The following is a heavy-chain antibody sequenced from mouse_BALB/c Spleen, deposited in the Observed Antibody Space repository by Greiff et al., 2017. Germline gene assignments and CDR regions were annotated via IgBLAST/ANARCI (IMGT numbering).Heavy chain of an antibody. CDR3: VTARATSWFAY. J-gene: IGHJ3*01. V-gene: IGHV3-6*02. CDR1: GYSITSGYY. D-gene: IGHD3-2*01. CDR2: ISYDGSN. Sequence: EVQVVESGPGLVKPSQSLSLTCSVTGYSITSGYYWNWIRQFPGNKLEWMGYISYDGSNNYNPSLKNRISITRDTSKNQFFLKLNSVTTEDTATYYCVTARATSWFAYWGQGTLVTVSA.